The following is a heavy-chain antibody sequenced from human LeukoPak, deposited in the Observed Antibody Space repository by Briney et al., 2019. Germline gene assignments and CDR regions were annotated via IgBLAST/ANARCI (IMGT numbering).Heavy chain of an antibody. J-gene: IGHJ1*01. CDR1: GYTFTSYA. CDR3: ATPKGKQQLVMPQH. CDR2: INTNTGNP. D-gene: IGHD6-13*01. V-gene: IGHV7-4-1*02. Sequence: GASVKVSCKASGYTFTSYAMNWVRQAPGQGLEWMGWINTNTGNPTYAQGFTGRFVFSLDTSVSTAYLQISSLKAEDTAVYYCATPKGKQQLVMPQHWGQGTLVTVSS.